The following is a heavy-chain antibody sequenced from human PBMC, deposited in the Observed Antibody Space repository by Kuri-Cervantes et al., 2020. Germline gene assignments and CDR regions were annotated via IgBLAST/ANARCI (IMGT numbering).Heavy chain of an antibody. Sequence: GGSLRLSCAASGFTFSSYGMHWVRQAPGKGLEWVAVIWYDGSNKYYADSVKGRFTISRDNSKNTLYLQMNSLRAEDTAVYYCARGSSGWYLGAWFDPWGQGTLVTVSS. V-gene: IGHV3-33*01. CDR3: ARGSSGWYLGAWFDP. CDR1: GFTFSSYG. CDR2: IWYDGSNK. J-gene: IGHJ5*02. D-gene: IGHD6-19*01.